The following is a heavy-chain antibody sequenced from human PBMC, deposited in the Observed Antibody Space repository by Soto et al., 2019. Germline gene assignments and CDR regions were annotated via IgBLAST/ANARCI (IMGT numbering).Heavy chain of an antibody. CDR3: ASSLQHITRWTGTRDGMDV. V-gene: IGHV3-53*02. CDR1: GFTVSSNY. J-gene: IGHJ6*02. Sequence: EVQLVETGGGLIQPGGSLRLSCAASGFTVSSNYMSWVRQAPGKGLEWVSVIYSGGSTYYADSVKGRFTISRDNSKNTLYLQMNSLRAEDTAVYYCASSLQHITRWTGTRDGMDVWGQGTTVTVSS. CDR2: IYSGGST. D-gene: IGHD4-4*01.